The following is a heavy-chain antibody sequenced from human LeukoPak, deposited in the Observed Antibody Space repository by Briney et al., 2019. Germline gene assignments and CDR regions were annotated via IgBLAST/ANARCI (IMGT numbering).Heavy chain of an antibody. CDR2: ISSSSSTI. CDR1: GFTFSSYS. D-gene: IGHD2-8*01. CDR3: AREYCTNGVCYTRAFDI. J-gene: IGHJ3*02. V-gene: IGHV3-48*01. Sequence: PGGSLRLSCAASGFTFSSYSMNWVRQAPGKGLEWVSYISSSSSTIYYADSVKGRFTISRDNAKNSLYLQMNSLRAEDTAVYYCAREYCTNGVCYTRAFDIWGQGTMVTVSS.